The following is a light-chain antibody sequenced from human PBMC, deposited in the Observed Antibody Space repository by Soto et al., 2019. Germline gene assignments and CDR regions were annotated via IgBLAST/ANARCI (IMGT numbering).Light chain of an antibody. J-gene: IGKJ2*01. V-gene: IGKV3-15*01. CDR3: QQYNNWPALYT. CDR2: GAS. Sequence: EIVMTQSPATLSVSPGERATLSCRASQSVSSNFAWYQQKPGQAPRLLIYGASTRATGIPARFSGSGSGTELTLTISSLQSEDFAVYYCQQYNNWPALYTFGQGTKLEIK. CDR1: QSVSSN.